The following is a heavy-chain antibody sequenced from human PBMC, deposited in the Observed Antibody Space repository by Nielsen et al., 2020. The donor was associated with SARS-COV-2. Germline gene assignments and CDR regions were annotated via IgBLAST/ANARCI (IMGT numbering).Heavy chain of an antibody. J-gene: IGHJ3*02. D-gene: IGHD2-2*02. V-gene: IGHV3-7*03. CDR3: ARLYAGRIDAFDI. CDR2: INPDGTEK. CDR1: GFTFSSYI. Sequence: GESLKISCAASGFTFSSYIMYWVRQAPGKGLEWVANINPDGTEKNYVDSVKGRFTISRHSSNNTLFLQMNSLRAEDTAVYYCARLYAGRIDAFDIWGQGTMVTVSS.